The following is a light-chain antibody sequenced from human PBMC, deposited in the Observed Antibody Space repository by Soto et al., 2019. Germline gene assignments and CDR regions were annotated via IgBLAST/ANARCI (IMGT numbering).Light chain of an antibody. CDR1: SSDIGRFNY. Sequence: QSALTQPASVSGSPGQSITISCTGTSSDIGRFNYVSWYQQHPGKVPKLMIYEVTNRPSGVSNRFSGSKSGNTASLTISGLQAEDEADYYSSSQTSRNTQVFGGGTKLTVL. CDR3: SSQTSRNTQV. CDR2: EVT. J-gene: IGLJ3*02. V-gene: IGLV2-14*01.